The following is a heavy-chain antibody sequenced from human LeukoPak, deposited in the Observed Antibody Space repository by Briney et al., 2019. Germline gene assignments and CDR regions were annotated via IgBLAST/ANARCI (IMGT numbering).Heavy chain of an antibody. Sequence: SETLSPTCTVSGGSISSYFWSWLRQPPGKRLEWIGYISYSGSTDYNPSLKSRVTLSVDTSKNRHSLKLSSVTAADTAVYYCARKSSRGGFNGYDFWYFDLWGRGTLVTVSS. CDR2: ISYSGST. V-gene: IGHV4-59*08. D-gene: IGHD5-12*01. J-gene: IGHJ2*01. CDR1: GGSISSYF. CDR3: ARKSSRGGFNGYDFWYFDL.